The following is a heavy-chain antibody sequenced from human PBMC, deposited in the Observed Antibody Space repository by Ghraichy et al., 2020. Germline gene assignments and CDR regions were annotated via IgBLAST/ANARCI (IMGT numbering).Heavy chain of an antibody. CDR2: IWYDGSNK. CDR1: GFTFSSYG. V-gene: IGHV3-33*01. CDR3: ARALYHYAFDT. J-gene: IGHJ3*02. Sequence: GGSLRLSCAASGFTFSSYGMHWVRQAPGKGLEWVAVIWYDGSNKYYADSVKGRFTISRDNSKNTLYLQMNSLRAEDTAVYYCARALYHYAFDTWGQGTMVTVSS. D-gene: IGHD3-16*02.